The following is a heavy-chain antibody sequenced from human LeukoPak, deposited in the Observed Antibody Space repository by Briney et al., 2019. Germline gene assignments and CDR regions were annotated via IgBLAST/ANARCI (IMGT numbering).Heavy chain of an antibody. CDR2: INHSGST. J-gene: IGHJ4*02. CDR1: GGSFSGYY. Sequence: SETLSLTCAAYGGSFSGYYWSWIRQPPGKGLEWIGEINHSGSTNYNPSLKSRVTISVDTSKNQFSLKLSSVTAADTAVYYCARVWGYCSAGSCYRGYYFDYWGQGTLVTVSS. CDR3: ARVWGYCSAGSCYRGYYFDY. D-gene: IGHD2-15*01. V-gene: IGHV4-34*01.